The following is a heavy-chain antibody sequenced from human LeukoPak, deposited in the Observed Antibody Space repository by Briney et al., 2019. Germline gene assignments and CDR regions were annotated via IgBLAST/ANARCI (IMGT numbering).Heavy chain of an antibody. Sequence: SETLSLTCAVYGGSFSGYYWSWIRQPPGKGLEWIGEINHSGSTNYNPSLKSRVTISVDTSKNQFSLKLGSVTAADTAVYYCARGRESGTMIVVVQYFDYWGQGTLVTVSS. CDR1: GGSFSGYY. CDR3: ARGRESGTMIVVVQYFDY. J-gene: IGHJ4*02. V-gene: IGHV4-34*01. CDR2: INHSGST. D-gene: IGHD3-22*01.